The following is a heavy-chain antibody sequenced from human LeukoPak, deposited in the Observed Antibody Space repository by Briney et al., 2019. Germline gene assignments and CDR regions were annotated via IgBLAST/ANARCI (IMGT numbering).Heavy chain of an antibody. D-gene: IGHD4/OR15-4a*01. CDR1: GFSFTSYW. J-gene: IGHJ4*02. CDR3: ARDTLGEGEDANYAVYYFDY. CDR2: IKQDGNEK. Sequence: GGSLPPSCAASGFSFTSYWMSWVRQAPGKGLEWVANIKQDGNEKYYAHSVKGRFTISRDNAKNSLDLQMNSLRAEDTAVYYCARDTLGEGEDANYAVYYFDYWGQGSVVTVSS. V-gene: IGHV3-7*01.